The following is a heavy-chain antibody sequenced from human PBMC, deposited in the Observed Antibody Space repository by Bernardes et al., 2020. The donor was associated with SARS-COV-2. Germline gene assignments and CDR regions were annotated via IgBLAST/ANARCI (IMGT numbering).Heavy chain of an antibody. CDR2: SYQRGTP. J-gene: IGHJ1*01. CDR1: GASFGYFY. D-gene: IGHD6-13*01. Sequence: SETLSPTCTVSGASFGYFYWSWIRQPQGRGLEWNGYSYQRGTPTYNHSLRERVTISADTSTNRIFLSLKYVTAADAAVYYCVRHGAPYCSRPGCLDKYFQYWCQGSLVIVAS. CDR3: VRHGAPYCSRPGCLDKYFQY. V-gene: IGHV4-59*08.